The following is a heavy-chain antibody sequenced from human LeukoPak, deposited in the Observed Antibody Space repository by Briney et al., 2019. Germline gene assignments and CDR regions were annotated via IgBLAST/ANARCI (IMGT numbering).Heavy chain of an antibody. J-gene: IGHJ4*02. D-gene: IGHD6-13*01. Sequence: PGGSLRLSCAASGFIFSDFAMNWVRQAPGKGLEWVSVIGGTGGDTYYADSVKGRFTISRDNSKNTLYLQMNSLRAEDTAVYYCAKGHSSSWAHFDYWGQGTLVTVSS. V-gene: IGHV3-23*01. CDR1: GFIFSDFA. CDR2: IGGTGGDT. CDR3: AKGHSSSWAHFDY.